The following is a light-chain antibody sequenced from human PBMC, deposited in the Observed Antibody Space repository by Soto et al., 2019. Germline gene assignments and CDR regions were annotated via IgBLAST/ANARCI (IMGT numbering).Light chain of an antibody. CDR3: AAWDDSFQV. CDR1: SSNIGSNY. V-gene: IGLV1-47*01. J-gene: IGLJ7*01. Sequence: QAVVTQPPSASGTPGQRVTISCSGSSSNIGSNYVYWYQQLPGTAPKLLIYRNNQRPSGVPDRFSGSKSGTSASLAISGLRSEDEADYYCAAWDDSFQVFGGGTQLTVL. CDR2: RNN.